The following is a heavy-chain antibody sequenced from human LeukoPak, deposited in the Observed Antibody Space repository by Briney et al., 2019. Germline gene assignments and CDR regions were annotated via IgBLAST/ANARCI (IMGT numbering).Heavy chain of an antibody. CDR2: LYYSGST. Sequence: SETLSLTCSISGGSISTYYWSWIRQPPGKGLEWIGYLYYSGSTNSNPSLKSRVTMSVDTSKNQFSLKLRSVTAADTAVYYCARGGSGISNAFDIWGQGTMVTVSS. V-gene: IGHV4-59*01. CDR1: GGSISTYY. J-gene: IGHJ3*02. D-gene: IGHD3-10*01. CDR3: ARGGSGISNAFDI.